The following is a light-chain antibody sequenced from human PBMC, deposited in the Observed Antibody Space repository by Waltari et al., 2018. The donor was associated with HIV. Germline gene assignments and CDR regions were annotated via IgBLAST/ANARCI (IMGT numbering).Light chain of an antibody. CDR2: DST. Sequence: QAAVTQEPSMTVSPGGTIILTCGSSAGPVTSKHYAYWCLQKPGQAPTTLRFDSTKRHSGTPARFSGFLLGDKAGLTLSGALSEDEAFYYCLLFFGDTRIFGGGTMVTV. J-gene: IGLJ2*01. V-gene: IGLV7-46*01. CDR1: AGPVTSKHY. CDR3: LLFFGDTRI.